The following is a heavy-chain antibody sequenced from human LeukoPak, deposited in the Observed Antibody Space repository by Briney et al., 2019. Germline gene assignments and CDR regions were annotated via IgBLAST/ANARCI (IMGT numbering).Heavy chain of an antibody. CDR2: ISGSGGST. CDR3: AKGSSSITMIVVVPAAFDY. J-gene: IGHJ4*02. Sequence: GGSLRLSCAASGFTVSSNYMSWVRQVPGKGLEWVSAISGSGGSTYYADSVKGRFTISRDNSKNTLYLQMNSLRAEDTAVYYCAKGSSSITMIVVVPAAFDYWGQGTLVTVSS. D-gene: IGHD3-22*01. CDR1: GFTVSSNY. V-gene: IGHV3-23*01.